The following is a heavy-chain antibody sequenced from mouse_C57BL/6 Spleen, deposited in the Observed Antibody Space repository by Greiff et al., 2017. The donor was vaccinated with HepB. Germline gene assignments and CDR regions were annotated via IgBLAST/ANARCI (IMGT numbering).Heavy chain of an antibody. D-gene: IGHD2-5*01. CDR3: ARKSYSNYGWYFDV. Sequence: VQLQESGPGLVAPSQSLSITCTVSGFSLTSYAISWVRQPPGKGLEWLGVIWTGGGTNYNSALKSRLSISKDNSKSQVFLKMNSLQTDDTARYYCARKSYSNYGWYFDVWGTGTTVTVSS. CDR1: GFSLTSYA. CDR2: IWTGGGT. V-gene: IGHV2-9-1*01. J-gene: IGHJ1*03.